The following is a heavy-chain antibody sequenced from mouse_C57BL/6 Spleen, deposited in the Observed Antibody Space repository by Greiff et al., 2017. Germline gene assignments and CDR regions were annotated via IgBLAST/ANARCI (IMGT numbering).Heavy chain of an antibody. CDR2: INPYNGGP. V-gene: IGHV1-19*01. CDR3: ARGVTTVVAKGSYYCDY. CDR1: GYTFTDYY. D-gene: IGHD1-1*01. Sequence: EVQLQESGPVLVKPGASVKMSCKASGYTFTDYYMNWVKQSHGKSLEWIGVINPYNGGPSYNQKFKGKATLTVDKSSSTAYMGLNSLTSEDSAVYYCARGVTTVVAKGSYYCDYWGQGTTLTVSS. J-gene: IGHJ2*01.